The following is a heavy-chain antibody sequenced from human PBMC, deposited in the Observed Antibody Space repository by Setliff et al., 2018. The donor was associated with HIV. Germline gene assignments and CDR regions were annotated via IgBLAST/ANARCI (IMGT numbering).Heavy chain of an antibody. CDR1: GYIFTDYY. Sequence: ASVKVSCKASGYIFTDYYIHWVRRATGQGLEWMGWMNPNSGDTGYAQKFQGRVIMTRDTSISTAYMELSSLTSEEPGVYYCASGKGVGGVVITGGLDVWGKGTTVTVSS. J-gene: IGHJ6*04. V-gene: IGHV1-8*02. CDR2: MNPNSGDT. D-gene: IGHD3-10*01. CDR3: ASGKGVGGVVITGGLDV.